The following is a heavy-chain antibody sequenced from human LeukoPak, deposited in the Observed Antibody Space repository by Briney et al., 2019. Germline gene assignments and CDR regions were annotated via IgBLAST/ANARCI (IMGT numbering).Heavy chain of an antibody. J-gene: IGHJ4*02. V-gene: IGHV3-21*04. CDR1: GFTFSSYT. CDR3: ARGLGPGPYFDY. CDR2: ISSSGTYI. Sequence: PGGSLRLSCAASGFTFSSYTMNWVRQAPGKGLEWVSSISSSGTYIYYADSVKGRFTISRDNAKNSLYLQMNSLRAEDTAVYFCARGLGPGPYFDYWGQGTLVTVSS. D-gene: IGHD1-14*01.